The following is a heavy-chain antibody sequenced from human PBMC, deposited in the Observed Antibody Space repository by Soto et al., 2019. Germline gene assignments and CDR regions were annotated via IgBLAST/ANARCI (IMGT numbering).Heavy chain of an antibody. J-gene: IGHJ5*02. D-gene: IGHD3-3*01. CDR1: GFTFSSYS. CDR2: ISSSSSTI. V-gene: IGHV3-48*01. CDR3: ARHYDFWSPRNWFDP. Sequence: GGSLRLSCAASGFTFSSYSMNWVRQAPGKGLEWVSYISSSSSTIYYADSVKGRFTISRDNAKNSLYLQMNSLRAEDTAVYYCARHYDFWSPRNWFDPWGQGTLVTVSS.